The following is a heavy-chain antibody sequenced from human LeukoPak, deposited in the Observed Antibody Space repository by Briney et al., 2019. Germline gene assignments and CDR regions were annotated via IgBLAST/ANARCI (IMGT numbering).Heavy chain of an antibody. Sequence: GASVKVSCKAFGGSFSSYAISWVRQAPGQGLEWVGGIMPFFGTPNYAQKFQGRVTITADKSTRTAYMDLSSLRSEDTAVYYCASGVSSPDSFDIWGQGTMVTVSS. D-gene: IGHD5/OR15-5a*01. CDR3: ASGVSSPDSFDI. V-gene: IGHV1-69*06. J-gene: IGHJ3*02. CDR2: IMPFFGTP. CDR1: GGSFSSYA.